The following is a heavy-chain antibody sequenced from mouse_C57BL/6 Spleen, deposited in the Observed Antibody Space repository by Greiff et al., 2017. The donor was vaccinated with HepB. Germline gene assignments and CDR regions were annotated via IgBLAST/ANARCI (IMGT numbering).Heavy chain of an antibody. D-gene: IGHD1-1*01. CDR2: ISNGGGST. CDR3: ARQNPFYYYGSTGYFDV. V-gene: IGHV5-12*01. J-gene: IGHJ1*03. CDR1: GFTFSDYY. Sequence: EVKLMESGGGLVQPGGSLKLSCAASGFTFSDYYMYWVRQTPEKRLEWVAYISNGGGSTYYPDTVKGRFTISRDNAKNTLYLQMSRLKSEDTAMYYCARQNPFYYYGSTGYFDVWGTGTTVTVSS.